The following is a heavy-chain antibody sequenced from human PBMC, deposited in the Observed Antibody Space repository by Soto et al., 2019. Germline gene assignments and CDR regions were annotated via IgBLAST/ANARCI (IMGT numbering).Heavy chain of an antibody. D-gene: IGHD5-12*01. V-gene: IGHV3-7*03. J-gene: IGHJ4*02. Sequence: GGSLRLSCAASGFTFRSNWMSWVRQAPGKGLEWVANIKQDGSEKYYVDSVKGRFTISRDDAKNSLYLQMNSLRAEDTAVYYCATSGGGWLQPPVWGQGTLVTVSS. CDR3: ATSGGGWLQPPV. CDR2: IKQDGSEK. CDR1: GFTFRSNW.